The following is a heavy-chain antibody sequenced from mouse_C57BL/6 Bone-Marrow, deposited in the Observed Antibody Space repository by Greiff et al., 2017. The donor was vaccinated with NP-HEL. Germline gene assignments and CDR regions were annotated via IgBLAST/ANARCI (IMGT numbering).Heavy chain of an antibody. CDR2: IYPGSGST. CDR3: AKGMITTSYYYAMDY. V-gene: IGHV1-55*01. CDR1: GYTFTSYW. J-gene: IGHJ4*01. D-gene: IGHD2-4*01. Sequence: VQLQQSGAELVKPGASVKMSCKASGYTFTSYWITWVKQRPGQGLEWIGDIYPGSGSTNYNEKFKSKATLTVDTSSSTAYMQLSSLTSEDSAVYYCAKGMITTSYYYAMDYWGQGTSVTVSS.